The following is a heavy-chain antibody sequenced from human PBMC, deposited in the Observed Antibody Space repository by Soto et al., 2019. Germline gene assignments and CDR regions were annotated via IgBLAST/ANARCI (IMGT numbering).Heavy chain of an antibody. J-gene: IGHJ6*03. Sequence: GAEVKKPGESLKISCKGSGYSFSSFWIGWVRQMPGKDLEWMGTIYPGDSETRYSPSFQGQVTISADQSISTAYLQWSRLGAADTAMYYCARQYSMSAGGSLQPGYVYYDMEVWGKGTTVTVSS. CDR2: IYPGDSET. V-gene: IGHV5-51*03. CDR1: GYSFSSFW. CDR3: ARQYSMSAGGSLQPGYVYYDMEV. D-gene: IGHD6-13*01.